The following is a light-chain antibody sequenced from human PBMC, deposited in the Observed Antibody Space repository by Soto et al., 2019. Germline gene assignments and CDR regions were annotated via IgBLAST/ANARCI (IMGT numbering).Light chain of an antibody. V-gene: IGKV3-11*01. Sequence: EIVLRQSPATLSLSPGERATLSCRASQSVSSYLAWYQQKPGQAPRLLIYDASNRATGIPARFSGSGSGTDFTLTISRLEPEDFAVYYCHQYDSWTFGQGTKVDIK. CDR2: DAS. J-gene: IGKJ1*01. CDR1: QSVSSY. CDR3: HQYDSWT.